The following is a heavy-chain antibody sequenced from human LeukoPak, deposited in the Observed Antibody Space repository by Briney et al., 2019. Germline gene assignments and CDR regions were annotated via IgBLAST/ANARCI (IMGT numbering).Heavy chain of an antibody. CDR2: IYYSGST. D-gene: IGHD2-21*02. V-gene: IGHV4-59*01. CDR1: GGSIGSYY. J-gene: IGHJ4*02. CDR3: ARLYCGGDCFAGYFDY. Sequence: SETLSLTCTVSGGSIGSYYWSWIRQPPGKGLEWIGYIYYSGSTNYNPSLKSRVTISVDTSKNQFSLKLSSVTAADTAVYYCARLYCGGDCFAGYFDYWGQGTLVTVSS.